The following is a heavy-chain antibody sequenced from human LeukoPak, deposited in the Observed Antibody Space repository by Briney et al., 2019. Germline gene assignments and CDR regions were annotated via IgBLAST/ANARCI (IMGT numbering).Heavy chain of an antibody. D-gene: IGHD6-13*01. V-gene: IGHV1-18*01. Sequence: ASVKVSCKASGYTFTSYGISWVRQAPAQGLEWMGWISAYNGNTNYAQKLQGRVTMTTDTSTSTAYMELRSLRSDDTAVYYCASKEAAAGTGDYYYYGMDVWGQGTTVTVSS. CDR1: GYTFTSYG. CDR3: ASKEAAAGTGDYYYYGMDV. CDR2: ISAYNGNT. J-gene: IGHJ6*02.